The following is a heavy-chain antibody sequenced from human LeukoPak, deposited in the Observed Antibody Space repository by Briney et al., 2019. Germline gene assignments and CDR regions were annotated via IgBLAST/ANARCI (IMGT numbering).Heavy chain of an antibody. J-gene: IGHJ4*02. CDR2: IYTSGST. V-gene: IGHV4-4*07. CDR1: GGSISSYY. D-gene: IGHD3-22*01. Sequence: NPSETLSLTCTVSGGSISSYYWSWIRQLAGKGLEWIGRIYTSGSTNYNPSLKSRVTMSVDTSKNQFSLKLSSVTAADTAVYFCAREDYYNSGGYYLDYWGQGTLVTVSS. CDR3: AREDYYNSGGYYLDY.